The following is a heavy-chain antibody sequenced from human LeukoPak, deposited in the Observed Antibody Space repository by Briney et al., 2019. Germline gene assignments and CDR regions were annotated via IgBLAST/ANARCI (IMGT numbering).Heavy chain of an antibody. Sequence: SETLSLTCTVSGGSISSYYWSWFRQPAGRGLEWIGRIYTSGSTDYNPSLKSRVTMSVDTSKNQFSLKLSSVTAADTAVYYCAREVAAAGRGMDVWGQGTTVTVSS. V-gene: IGHV4-4*07. J-gene: IGHJ6*02. CDR2: IYTSGST. CDR1: GGSISSYY. D-gene: IGHD6-13*01. CDR3: AREVAAAGRGMDV.